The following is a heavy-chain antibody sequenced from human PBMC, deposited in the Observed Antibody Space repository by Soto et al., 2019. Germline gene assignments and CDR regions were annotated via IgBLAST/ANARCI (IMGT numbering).Heavy chain of an antibody. J-gene: IGHJ3*02. CDR3: ARVPEYYGHGRGAFDI. Sequence: QLQLQESGSGLVKPSQTLSLTCAVSAGSISSGGYSWSWIRQPPGKGLECIGYIYHSGITDYNPSLKSLVTISVDRCKNQVSLKLSSVTDAVTAVYYCARVPEYYGHGRGAFDIWGQGTIVTVSS. CDR2: IYHSGIT. V-gene: IGHV4-30-2*01. CDR1: AGSISSGGYS. D-gene: IGHD4-17*01.